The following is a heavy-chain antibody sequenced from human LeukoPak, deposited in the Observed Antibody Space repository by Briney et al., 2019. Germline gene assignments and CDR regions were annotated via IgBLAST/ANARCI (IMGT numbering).Heavy chain of an antibody. CDR2: ITTSGRTI. D-gene: IGHD4-17*01. Sequence: GGSLRLSCAASGFTFSSYEMNWVRQAPGKGLEWVSYITTSGRTIYYADSVRGRFTISRDNAKNSLYLQMNSLRAEDTAVYYCARGEDYGTNSFDYWGQGTLVTVSS. CDR3: ARGEDYGTNSFDY. V-gene: IGHV3-48*03. CDR1: GFTFSSYE. J-gene: IGHJ4*02.